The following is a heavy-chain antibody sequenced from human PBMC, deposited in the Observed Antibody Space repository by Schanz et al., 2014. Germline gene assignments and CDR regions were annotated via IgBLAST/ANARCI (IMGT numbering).Heavy chain of an antibody. D-gene: IGHD2-21*01. V-gene: IGHV1-69*08. CDR2: IIPILGIA. Sequence: QVQLVQSGAEVKKPGSSVKVSCKASGGTFSTYTISWVRQAPGQGLEWMGRIIPILGIANYAQKFQGRVTITADKSTFTAYMELSGLRSEDTAVYYCARDRLECGAECYSVEVFEIWGQGTLVTVSS. J-gene: IGHJ4*02. CDR1: GGTFSTYT. CDR3: ARDRLECGAECYSVEVFEI.